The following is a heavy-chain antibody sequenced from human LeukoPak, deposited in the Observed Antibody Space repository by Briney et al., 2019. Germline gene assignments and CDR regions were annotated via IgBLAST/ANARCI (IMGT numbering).Heavy chain of an antibody. D-gene: IGHD6-13*01. CDR2: IYYSGST. J-gene: IGHJ4*02. V-gene: IGHV4-61*09. Sequence: SQTLSLTCTVSGGSMSSGNYYWTWIRQPAGKGLEWIGYIYYSGSTNYNPSLKSRVTISVDTSKNQLSLKVISVTAADTAVYYCARGVIATGGNDFDYWGQGTLVTVSS. CDR3: ARGVIATGGNDFDY. CDR1: GGSMSSGNYY.